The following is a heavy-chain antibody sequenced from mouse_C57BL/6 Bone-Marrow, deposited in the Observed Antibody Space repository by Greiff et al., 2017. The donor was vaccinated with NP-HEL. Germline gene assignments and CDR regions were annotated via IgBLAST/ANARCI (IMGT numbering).Heavy chain of an antibody. Sequence: EVQLQQSGPELVKPGASVKISCTASGYTFTDYYMNWVKQSHGKSLEWIGDINPNNGGTSSNQKFKGKATLTVDKSSSTAYMERRMLTSEDTAVYYCARYYYDYDGYYAMDYWGQGTSVTVTS. CDR3: ARYYYDYDGYYAMDY. D-gene: IGHD2-4*01. CDR1: GYTFTDYY. V-gene: IGHV1-26*01. J-gene: IGHJ4*01. CDR2: INPNNGGT.